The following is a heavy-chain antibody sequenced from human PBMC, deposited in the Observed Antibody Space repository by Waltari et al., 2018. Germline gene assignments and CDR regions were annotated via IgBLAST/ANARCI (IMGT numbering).Heavy chain of an antibody. J-gene: IGHJ5*02. V-gene: IGHV1-69*15. CDR1: GGTFSSYA. CDR2: IIPSFGTA. CDR3: ARDRGNYYDSSGYYYSGWFDP. D-gene: IGHD3-22*01. Sequence: QAQLVQSGAEVKKPGSSVKVSCKASGGTFSSYAISWVRQAPGQGLEWMGRIIPSFGTANYAQKFQGRVTITADESTSTAYMELSSLRSEDTAVYYCARDRGNYYDSSGYYYSGWFDPWGQGTLVTVSS.